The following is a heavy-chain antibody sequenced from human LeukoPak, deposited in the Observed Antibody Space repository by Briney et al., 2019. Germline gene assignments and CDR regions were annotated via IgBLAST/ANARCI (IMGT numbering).Heavy chain of an antibody. V-gene: IGHV4-59*08. CDR2: IYYSGST. Sequence: SETLSLTCTVSGGSISSYYWSWIRQPPGKGLEWLGYIYYSGSTNYNPSLKSRVTISVDTSKNQFSLKLSSVTAADTAVYYCARRGARFGENYYFDYWGQGTLVPVSS. D-gene: IGHD3-10*01. CDR1: GGSISSYY. J-gene: IGHJ4*02. CDR3: ARRGARFGENYYFDY.